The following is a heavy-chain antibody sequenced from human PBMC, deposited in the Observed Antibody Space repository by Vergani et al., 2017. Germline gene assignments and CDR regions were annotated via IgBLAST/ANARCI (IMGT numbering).Heavy chain of an antibody. CDR1: GFTLSNYD. CDR2: IQFDGSNK. D-gene: IGHD3-16*01. CDR3: AKHFRGWGIDY. V-gene: IGHV3-30*02. Sequence: QVQLVESGEGVVQRGGSLRLTCAPSGFTLSNYDIHWIRQGPGKGLEFVAFIQFDGSNKYYADSVKARFTLSRDYSKNTLYLQMNSLRTDDTATYYCAKHFRGWGIDYWGQGTQVIVSS. J-gene: IGHJ4*02.